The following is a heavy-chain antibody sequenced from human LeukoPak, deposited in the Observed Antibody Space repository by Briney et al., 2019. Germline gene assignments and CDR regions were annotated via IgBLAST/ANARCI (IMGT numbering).Heavy chain of an antibody. CDR2: IYTSGST. D-gene: IGHD3-9*01. V-gene: IGHV4-4*07. Sequence: SQTLSLTCTVSGGSISSYYWSWIRQPAGKGLEWIGRIYTSGSTNYNPSLKSRVTMSVDTSKNQFSLKLSSVTAADTAVYYCAREAVLRYFDWLPNGDWFDPWGQGTLVTVSS. CDR1: GGSISSYY. CDR3: AREAVLRYFDWLPNGDWFDP. J-gene: IGHJ5*02.